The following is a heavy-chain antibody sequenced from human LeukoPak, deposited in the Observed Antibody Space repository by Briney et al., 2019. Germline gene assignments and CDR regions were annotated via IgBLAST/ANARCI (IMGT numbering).Heavy chain of an antibody. CDR2: IYYSGST. D-gene: IGHD2-21*02. Sequence: SETLSLTCTVSGGSISNSYWSWIRQPPGKGLEWIGYIYYSGSTNYNPSLKSRVTMSVDTSKNQFSLKVTSVTAADTAVYYCARLTAYFDLSGRGTLVTVSS. J-gene: IGHJ2*01. CDR3: ARLTAYFDL. CDR1: GGSISNSY. V-gene: IGHV4-59*08.